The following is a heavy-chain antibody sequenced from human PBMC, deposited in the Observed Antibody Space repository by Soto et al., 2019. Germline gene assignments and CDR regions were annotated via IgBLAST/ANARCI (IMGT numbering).Heavy chain of an antibody. Sequence: SVKVSCKASGFDFGSFGIQFLRQTRGRGLEWIGWIVVASGRTNYARQFQGRVAFSRDMSSTTAYMDLYDLKSDDTAVYFCSADHPHTAIGWPVWGQGTTVTVPS. CDR1: GFDFGSFG. CDR2: IVVASGRT. J-gene: IGHJ6*02. CDR3: SADHPHTAIGWPV. V-gene: IGHV1-58*02.